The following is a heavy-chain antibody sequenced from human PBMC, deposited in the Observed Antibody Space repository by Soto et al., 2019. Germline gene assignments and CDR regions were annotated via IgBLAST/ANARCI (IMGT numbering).Heavy chain of an antibody. Sequence: ASVKVSCKASGYTFTSYGMHWVRQAPGQRLEWMGWINAGNGNTKYSQKFQGRVTITRDTSASTAYMELSSLRSEDIAVYYCARGRYSYGMDVWGQGLTVTVSS. CDR2: INAGNGNT. CDR1: GYTFTSYG. J-gene: IGHJ6*02. CDR3: ARGRYSYGMDV. D-gene: IGHD2-15*01. V-gene: IGHV1-3*01.